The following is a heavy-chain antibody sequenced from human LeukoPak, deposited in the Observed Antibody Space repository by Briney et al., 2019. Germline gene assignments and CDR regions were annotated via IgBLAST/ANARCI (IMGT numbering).Heavy chain of an antibody. CDR1: GFTFSSYA. J-gene: IGHJ4*02. D-gene: IGHD6-13*01. Sequence: GGSLRLSCAASGFTFSSYAMSWVRQAPGKGLEWVSVIYSGGSTYYADSVKGRFTISRDNSKNTLYLQMNSLRAEDTAVYYCARDYRGGSSWEFDYWGQGTLVTVSS. CDR3: ARDYRGGSSWEFDY. CDR2: IYSGGST. V-gene: IGHV3-53*01.